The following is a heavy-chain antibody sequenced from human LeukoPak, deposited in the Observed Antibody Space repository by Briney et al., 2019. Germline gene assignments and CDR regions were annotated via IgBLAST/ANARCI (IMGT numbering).Heavy chain of an antibody. CDR3: AKGIRFLGPYYFDY. D-gene: IGHD3-3*01. CDR2: ISWNSGSI. V-gene: IGHV3-9*03. CDR1: GFTFDDYA. Sequence: GGSLRLSCAASGFTFDDYAMHWVRQAPGKGLEWVSGISWNSGSIGYADSVKGRFTISRDNAKNSLYLQMNSLRAEDMALYYCAKGIRFLGPYYFDYWGQGTLVIVSS. J-gene: IGHJ4*02.